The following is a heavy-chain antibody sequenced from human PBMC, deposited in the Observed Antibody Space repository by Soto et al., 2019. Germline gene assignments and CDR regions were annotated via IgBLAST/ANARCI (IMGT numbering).Heavy chain of an antibody. D-gene: IGHD3-9*01. V-gene: IGHV2-5*02. CDR1: GFSLSTSGVG. CDR2: IYWDDDK. CDR3: ARPYYDILTGYFDY. Sequence: SGPTLVNPTQTLTLTCTFSGFSLSTSGVGVGWIRQPPGKALEWLALIYWDDDKRYSPSLKSRLTITKDTSKNQVVLTMTNMDPVDTATYYCARPYYDILTGYFDYWGQGTLVTVSS. J-gene: IGHJ4*02.